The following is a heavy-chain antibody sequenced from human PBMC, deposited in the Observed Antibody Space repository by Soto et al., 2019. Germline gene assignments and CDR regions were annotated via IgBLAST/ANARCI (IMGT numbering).Heavy chain of an antibody. V-gene: IGHV4-39*01. CDR2: MFYSGST. Sequence: QLQLQESGPRLVKPSETLSLTCTVSGGSISSSRNYWGWIRQPPGKGLEWIGSMFYSGSTYYNPFLGSRVTLSVDTSKKQFSLKLNSVTAADTAVFFCARHFRGEGEPRGFDIWGQGTMVTVSS. CDR3: ARHFRGEGEPRGFDI. CDR1: GGSISSSRNY. J-gene: IGHJ3*02.